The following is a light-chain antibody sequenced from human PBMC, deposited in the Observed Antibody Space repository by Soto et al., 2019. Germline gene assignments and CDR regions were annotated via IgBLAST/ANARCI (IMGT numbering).Light chain of an antibody. CDR3: TSWITSTTMI. V-gene: IGLV2-14*03. Sequence: QSVLTQPPSVSGSPGQSITISFTGTSSDIGAYNFVSWYQQHPGKAPKLMIYDVNIRPSGVSNRVSGYKSGNTTSLTISGLQAEDEADYYCTSWITSTTMIFGGGTKLTVL. CDR1: SSDIGAYNF. CDR2: DVN. J-gene: IGLJ2*01.